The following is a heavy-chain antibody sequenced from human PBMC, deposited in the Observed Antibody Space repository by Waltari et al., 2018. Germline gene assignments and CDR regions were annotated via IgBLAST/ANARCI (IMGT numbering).Heavy chain of an antibody. Sequence: QVQLQESGPGLVQPSETLSLTCTVPGASISSSYWSWIRQPAGKGLEWIGRIYTSGSTNYNPSLKSRVTISVDKSKNQFSLKLSSVTAADTAVYYCAREVPSGWSRYYFDYWGQGTLVTVSS. CDR2: IYTSGST. V-gene: IGHV4-4*07. CDR3: AREVPSGWSRYYFDY. J-gene: IGHJ4*02. D-gene: IGHD6-19*01. CDR1: GASISSSY.